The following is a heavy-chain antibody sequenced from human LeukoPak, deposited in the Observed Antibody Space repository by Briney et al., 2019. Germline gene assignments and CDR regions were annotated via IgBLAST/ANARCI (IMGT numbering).Heavy chain of an antibody. Sequence: GGSLRLSCAASGFTFSSYGMHWVRQAPGKGLEWVAVISYDGSNKYYADSVKGRFTISRDNSKNTLYLQMNSLRAEDTAVYYCAKDWDGELVAVWGQGTLVTVSS. V-gene: IGHV3-30*18. D-gene: IGHD3-10*01. CDR1: GFTFSSYG. J-gene: IGHJ1*01. CDR2: ISYDGSNK. CDR3: AKDWDGELVAV.